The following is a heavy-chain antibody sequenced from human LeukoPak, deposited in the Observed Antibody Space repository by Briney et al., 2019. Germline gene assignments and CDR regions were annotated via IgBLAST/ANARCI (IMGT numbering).Heavy chain of an antibody. CDR1: GASVSSHY. Sequence: SETLSLTCTVSGASVSSHYWSWIRQPPGKGLEGIGYVSYSGGTNYNPSLKSRVTISLDTSKDQFSLRLNSVTAADTAVYYCARLSTYYDFWSPLDYWGQGTLVTVSS. D-gene: IGHD3-3*01. J-gene: IGHJ4*02. CDR2: VSYSGGT. CDR3: ARLSTYYDFWSPLDY. V-gene: IGHV4-59*02.